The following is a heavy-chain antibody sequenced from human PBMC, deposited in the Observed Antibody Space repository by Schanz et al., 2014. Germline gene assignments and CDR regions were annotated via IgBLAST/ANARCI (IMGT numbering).Heavy chain of an antibody. J-gene: IGHJ5*01. V-gene: IGHV4-31*03. CDR2: IYYSGGT. CDR3: ARVPEPGWFDP. CDR1: GGSINSDAFY. Sequence: QVQLQESGPGAVKPSQTLSLTCTVSGGSINSDAFYWTWIRQHPGKGLEWVGYIYYSGGTYYSPSLKSRVSISLDTSKNQFSLNLSSVTAADTAVYYCARVPEPGWFDPWGQGTLVTVSS. D-gene: IGHD1-26*01.